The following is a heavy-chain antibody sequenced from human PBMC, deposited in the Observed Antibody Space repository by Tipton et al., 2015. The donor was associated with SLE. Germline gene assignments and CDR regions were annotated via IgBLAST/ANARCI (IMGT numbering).Heavy chain of an antibody. CDR2: ITWKNDKT. CDR3: VKDKYRRRYGSGSFHPT. J-gene: IGHJ4*02. D-gene: IGHD3-10*01. Sequence: AVSGFRFDEYGFFWVRQVPGKGLEWVSGITWKNDKTAYADSVKGRFTLSRDKADNALHLQMNSLRPEDTALYYCVKDKYRRRYGSGSFHPTWGRGTQVIVSS. CDR1: GFRFDEYG. V-gene: IGHV3-9*01.